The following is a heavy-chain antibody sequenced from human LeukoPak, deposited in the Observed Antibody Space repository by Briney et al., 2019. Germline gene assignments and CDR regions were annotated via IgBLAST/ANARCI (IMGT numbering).Heavy chain of an antibody. V-gene: IGHV4-39*01. CDR2: IYYSGST. CDR3: ARGDSTIGDY. J-gene: IGHJ4*02. D-gene: IGHD6-13*01. Sequence: SETLSLTCTVSGGSLSSSSYYWGWLRQPPGTGLEWIGSIYYSGSTYYSPSLKSRVTISVDTSKNQFSLKVTSVTAADTAVYYCARGDSTIGDYWGQGTPVTVSS. CDR1: GGSLSSSSYY.